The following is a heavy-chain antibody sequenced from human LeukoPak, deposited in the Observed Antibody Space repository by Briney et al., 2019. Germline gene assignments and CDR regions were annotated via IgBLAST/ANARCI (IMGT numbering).Heavy chain of an antibody. CDR3: ARGPSGVLY. CDR1: GFTFSSYA. D-gene: IGHD2-15*01. J-gene: IGHJ4*02. V-gene: IGHV3-7*01. Sequence: GGSLRLSCAASGFTFSSYAMSWVRQAPGKGLEWVANIKQDGSEKYYVDSVKGRFTISRDNAKNSLYLQMNSLRAEDTAVYYCARGPSGVLYWGQGTLVTVSS. CDR2: IKQDGSEK.